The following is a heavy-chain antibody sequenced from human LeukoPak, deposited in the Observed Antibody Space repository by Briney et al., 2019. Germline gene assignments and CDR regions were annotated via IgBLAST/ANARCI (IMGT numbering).Heavy chain of an antibody. V-gene: IGHV1-46*01. CDR3: ARELSGSSDFDY. CDR2: TNPSGDST. J-gene: IGHJ4*02. CDR1: GNTFTSYY. D-gene: IGHD1-26*01. Sequence: GASVKVSCKASGNTFTSYYMHWVRQAPGQGLEWMGITNPSGDSTSYAQKFQGRVTMTRDTSTSTVYMELSSLRSDDTAVYYCARELSGSSDFDYWGQGTLVTVSS.